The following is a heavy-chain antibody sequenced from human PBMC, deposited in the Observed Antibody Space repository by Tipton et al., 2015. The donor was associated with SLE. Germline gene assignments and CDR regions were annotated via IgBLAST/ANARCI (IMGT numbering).Heavy chain of an antibody. V-gene: IGHV4-39*07. D-gene: IGHD5-24*01. CDR3: ARRARDGWFFDS. CDR1: ADSFTNTRYY. CDR2: ISYGGST. J-gene: IGHJ4*02. Sequence: TLSLTCPVSADSFTNTRYYWAWIRQPPGKGLEYIGSISYGGSTYYNRSLESRLTISVDTSKHQFSLNLTSMTAADTALYFCARRARDGWFFDSWGQGLLVTVSS.